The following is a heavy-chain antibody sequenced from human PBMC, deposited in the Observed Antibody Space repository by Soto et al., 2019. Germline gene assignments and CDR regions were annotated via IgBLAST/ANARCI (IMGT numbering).Heavy chain of an antibody. D-gene: IGHD2-15*01. J-gene: IGHJ6*03. CDR3: ARDSCSGGSCYSPYNYYYYMDV. CDR1: GFTFSSYG. CDR2: IWYDGSNK. V-gene: IGHV3-33*01. Sequence: GGSLRLSCAASGFTFSSYGMHWVRQAPGKGLEWVAVIWYDGSNKYYADYGKGRFTISRDNSKNTLYLQMNSLRAEDTAVYYCARDSCSGGSCYSPYNYYYYMDVWGKGTTVTVSS.